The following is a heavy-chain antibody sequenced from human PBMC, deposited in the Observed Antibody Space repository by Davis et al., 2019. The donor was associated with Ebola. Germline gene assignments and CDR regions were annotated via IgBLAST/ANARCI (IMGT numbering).Heavy chain of an antibody. D-gene: IGHD3-3*01. Sequence: MPSETLSLTCAVSGGSISSSNWWSCVRQPPGKGLEWIGEIYHSRSTNYNPSLKSRVTISVDTSKNQFSLKLSSVTAADTAVYYCARGPLRFLEWLPPHNWFDPWGQGTLVTVSS. J-gene: IGHJ5*02. V-gene: IGHV4-4*02. CDR1: GGSISSSNW. CDR2: IYHSRST. CDR3: ARGPLRFLEWLPPHNWFDP.